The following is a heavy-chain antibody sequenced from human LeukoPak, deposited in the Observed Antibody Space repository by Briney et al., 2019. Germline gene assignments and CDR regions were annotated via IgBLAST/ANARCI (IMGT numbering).Heavy chain of an antibody. CDR1: GYTFTGYY. V-gene: IGHV1-2*02. CDR2: INPKSGGT. Sequence: AASVKVSCKASGYTFTGYYMHWVRQAPGQGLEWMGWINPKSGGTKYAQKFQGRVTMTRDTSISTAYMELSRLRSDDTAVHYCTKDPAYSSGWYGGFFEYWGQGTLVTVSS. CDR3: TKDPAYSSGWYGGFFEY. J-gene: IGHJ4*02. D-gene: IGHD6-19*01.